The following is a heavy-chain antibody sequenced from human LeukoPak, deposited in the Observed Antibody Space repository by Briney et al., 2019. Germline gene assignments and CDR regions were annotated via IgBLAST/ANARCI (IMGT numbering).Heavy chain of an antibody. D-gene: IGHD3-22*01. CDR3: ARLPYYYDSSGYPHVFDY. CDR2: IYYSGST. J-gene: IGHJ4*02. CDR1: GGSISSYY. Sequence: TSETLSLTCTVSGGSISSYYWSWIRQPPGKGLEWIGCIYYSGSTNYNPSFKSRVTISVDTSKNQFSLKLSSVTAADTAVYYCARLPYYYDSSGYPHVFDYWGQGTLVTVSS. V-gene: IGHV4-59*12.